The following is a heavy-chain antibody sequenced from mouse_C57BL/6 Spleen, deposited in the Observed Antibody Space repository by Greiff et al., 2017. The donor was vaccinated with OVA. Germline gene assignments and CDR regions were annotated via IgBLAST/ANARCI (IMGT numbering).Heavy chain of an antibody. CDR3: AKGSPWDKGTYFDY. Sequence: QVQLQQPGAELVKPGASVKLSCKASGYTFTSYWMHWVKQRPGQGLEWIGMIHPNSGSTNYNEKFKSKATLTVDKSSSTAYMQLSSLTSEDSAVYYCAKGSPWDKGTYFDYWGQCTTLTVSS. D-gene: IGHD4-1*01. CDR1: GYTFTSYW. J-gene: IGHJ2*01. V-gene: IGHV1-64*01. CDR2: IHPNSGST.